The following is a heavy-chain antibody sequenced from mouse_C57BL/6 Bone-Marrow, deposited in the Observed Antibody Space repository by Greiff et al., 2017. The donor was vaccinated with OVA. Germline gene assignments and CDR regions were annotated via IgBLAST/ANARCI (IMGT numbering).Heavy chain of an antibody. D-gene: IGHD1-1*01. Sequence: QVQLQQPGAELVRPGSSVKLSCKASGYTFTSYWMHWVKQRPIQGLEWIGNIDPSDSETHYNQKFKDKATLTVDKSSSTAYMQLSSLTSEDSAVYYCARKPVWYYGSSSHFDYWGQGTTLTVSS. CDR3: ARKPVWYYGSSSHFDY. CDR2: IDPSDSET. V-gene: IGHV1-52*01. CDR1: GYTFTSYW. J-gene: IGHJ2*01.